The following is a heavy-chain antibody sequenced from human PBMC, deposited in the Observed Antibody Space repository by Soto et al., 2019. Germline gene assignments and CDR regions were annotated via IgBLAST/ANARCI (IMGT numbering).Heavy chain of an antibody. J-gene: IGHJ6*02. CDR1: GFTFSSYG. CDR2: ISYDGSNK. Sequence: GGSLRLSCAASGFTFSSYGMHWVRQAPGKGLEWVAVISYDGSNKYYADSVKGRFTISRDNSKNTLYLQMNSLRAEDTAVYYCAKEGRGGSPDKPLYYYYGKDVWGQGTTVTVSS. D-gene: IGHD3-16*01. CDR3: AKEGRGGSPDKPLYYYYGKDV. V-gene: IGHV3-30*18.